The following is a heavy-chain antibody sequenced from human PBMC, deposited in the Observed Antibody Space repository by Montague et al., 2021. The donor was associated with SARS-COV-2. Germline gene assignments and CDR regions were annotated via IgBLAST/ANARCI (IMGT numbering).Heavy chain of an antibody. J-gene: IGHJ4*02. CDR1: GDSISHSSYY. D-gene: IGHD6-19*01. CDR2: IYYSGST. V-gene: IGHV4-39*07. Sequence: SETLSLTCTVSGDSISHSSYYWGWIRQPPGKGLEWIGGIYYSGSTYYNPPLKSRVTISVDTSKNQVSLKLNSVTAADTAVYYCARVRQWLVPFDYWGQGTLVTVSS. CDR3: ARVRQWLVPFDY.